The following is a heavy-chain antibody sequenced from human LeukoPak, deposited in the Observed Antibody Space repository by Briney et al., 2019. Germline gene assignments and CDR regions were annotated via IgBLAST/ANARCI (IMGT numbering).Heavy chain of an antibody. D-gene: IGHD3-22*01. V-gene: IGHV1-8*01. CDR3: ARGMGSGSYSAAYYFDY. CDR2: MNPNSGNT. J-gene: IGHJ4*02. CDR1: GYTFTCYD. Sequence: ASVKVSCKASGYTFTCYDFNWVRQATGQGLEWMGWMNPNSGNTGYAQKFQGRVTMTRNTSISTAYMELSSLRSEDTAVYYCARGMGSGSYSAAYYFDYWGQGTLVTVSS.